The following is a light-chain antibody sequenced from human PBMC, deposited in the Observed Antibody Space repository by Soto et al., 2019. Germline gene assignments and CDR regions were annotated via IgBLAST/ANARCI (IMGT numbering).Light chain of an antibody. CDR3: AAWDDSLNVYV. V-gene: IGLV1-44*01. J-gene: IGLJ1*01. CDR2: SNN. Sequence: QSVLTQPPSASGTPGQRVTISCSGSSSKIGSNTVNWYQQLPGTAPKLLIYSNNQRPSGVPDRFSGSKSGTSASLAISGLQSEDEADYYCAAWDDSLNVYVFGTGTKLTVL. CDR1: SSKIGSNT.